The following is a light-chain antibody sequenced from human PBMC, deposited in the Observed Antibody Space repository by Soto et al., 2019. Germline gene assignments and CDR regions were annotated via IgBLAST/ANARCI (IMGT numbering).Light chain of an antibody. Sequence: EIVLTQSPGTLSLSPGERATLSCRASQSFDAKYLAWYRQIPGQTPRLLMYGASIRAPGIPDRFSGSGSGTYFPLTIGKLEPEDVAVYYCQHYSGSSRAFGPGTKVEIK. CDR3: QHYSGSSRA. J-gene: IGKJ1*01. CDR2: GAS. V-gene: IGKV3-20*01. CDR1: QSFDAKY.